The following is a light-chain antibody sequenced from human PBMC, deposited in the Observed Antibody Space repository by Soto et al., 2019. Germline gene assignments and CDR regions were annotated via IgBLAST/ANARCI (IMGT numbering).Light chain of an antibody. Sequence: QSVLTQPASVSGSPGQSITISCTGTSSDVGYYNYVSWYQQHPGKAPKPMTYEVGNRPSGDSIRFSGSKSGNTASLTISGLQADDEADYCCSSYAHSSIYVFGTGTKVTVL. CDR1: SSDVGYYNY. J-gene: IGLJ1*01. CDR2: EVG. CDR3: SSYAHSSIYV. V-gene: IGLV2-14*01.